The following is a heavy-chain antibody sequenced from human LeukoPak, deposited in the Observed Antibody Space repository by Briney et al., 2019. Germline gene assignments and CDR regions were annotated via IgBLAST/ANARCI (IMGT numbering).Heavy chain of an antibody. CDR2: IYSGGST. Sequence: GGSLRLSCAASGFTVSSNYMSWVRQAPGKGLEWVSVIYSGGSTYYADSVKGRFTISRDNAKNSLYLQMNSLRAEDTAVYYCAREVGASEFDYWGQGTLVTVSS. D-gene: IGHD1-26*01. J-gene: IGHJ4*02. V-gene: IGHV3-53*01. CDR1: GFTVSSNY. CDR3: AREVGASEFDY.